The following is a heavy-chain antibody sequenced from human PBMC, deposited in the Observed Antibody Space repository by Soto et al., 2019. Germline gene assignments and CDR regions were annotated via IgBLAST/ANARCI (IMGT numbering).Heavy chain of an antibody. CDR3: VREGRGSFDF. CDR1: GFIFTNYA. V-gene: IGHV3-23*01. J-gene: IGHJ3*01. CDR2: IGGRGNSA. D-gene: IGHD5-12*01. Sequence: EVQVSESGGGLVRPGGSLRLSCAASGFIFTNYAMNWVRQAPGKGLEWVSVIGGRGNSAYYADSVQGRFTISSDNSKNTLSLQISSLTADDTAIYYCVREGRGSFDFWGRGTMVTVSS.